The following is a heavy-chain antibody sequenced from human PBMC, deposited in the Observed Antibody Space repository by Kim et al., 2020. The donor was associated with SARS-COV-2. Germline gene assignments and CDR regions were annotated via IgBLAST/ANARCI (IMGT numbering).Heavy chain of an antibody. V-gene: IGHV4-59*01. CDR2: IYYSGST. CDR3: ARDRCSSTSCYVGGDYFDY. Sequence: SETLSLTCTVSGGSISSYYWSWIRQPPGKGLEWIGYIYYSGSTNYNPSLKSRVTISVDTSKNQFSLKLSSVTAADTAVYYCARDRCSSTSCYVGGDYFDYWGQGTLVTVSS. CDR1: GGSISSYY. D-gene: IGHD2-2*01. J-gene: IGHJ4*02.